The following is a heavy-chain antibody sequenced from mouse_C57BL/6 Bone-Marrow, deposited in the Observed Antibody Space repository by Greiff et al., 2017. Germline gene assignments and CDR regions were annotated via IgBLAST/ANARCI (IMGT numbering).Heavy chain of an antibody. D-gene: IGHD2-3*01. CDR1: GYTFTSYG. CDR2: IYPRSGNT. J-gene: IGHJ1*03. Sequence: LLESGAELARPGASVKLSCKASGYTFTSYGISWVKQRTGQGLEWIGEIYPRSGNTYYNEKFKGKATLTADKSSSTAYMELRSLTSEDSSVYFCARSCYYHWYFDVWGTGTTVTVSS. V-gene: IGHV1-81*01. CDR3: ARSCYYHWYFDV.